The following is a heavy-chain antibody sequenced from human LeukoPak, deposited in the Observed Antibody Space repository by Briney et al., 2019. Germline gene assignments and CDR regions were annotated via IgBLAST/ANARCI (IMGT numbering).Heavy chain of an antibody. CDR3: ARGIMEWPYYYYYMDV. CDR2: VNPNSGNT. V-gene: IGHV1-8*01. J-gene: IGHJ6*03. D-gene: IGHD3-3*01. CDR1: GYTFTSYD. Sequence: ASVKVSCKTSGYTFTSYDLNWVRQATGQGLEWMGWVNPNSGNTGYAQKFQGRVTMTRDTSISTAYMELSRLRSDDTAVYYCARGIMEWPYYYYYMDVWGKGTTVTVSS.